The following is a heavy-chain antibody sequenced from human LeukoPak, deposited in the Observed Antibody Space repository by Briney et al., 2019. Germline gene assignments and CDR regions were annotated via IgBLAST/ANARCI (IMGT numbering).Heavy chain of an antibody. CDR2: ISSSSSTI. CDR3: ARFDLLVRGVPFDY. D-gene: IGHD3-10*01. J-gene: IGHJ4*02. V-gene: IGHV3-48*01. Sequence: GGSLRLSCAASGFTFSSYSMNWVRQAPGKGLEWVSYISSSSSTIYYADSVKGRFTISRDNAKNSLYLQMNSLRAEDTAVYYCARFDLLVRGVPFDYWGQGTLVTVSS. CDR1: GFTFSSYS.